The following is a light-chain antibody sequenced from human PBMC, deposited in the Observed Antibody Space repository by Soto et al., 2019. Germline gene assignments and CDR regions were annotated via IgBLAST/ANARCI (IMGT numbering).Light chain of an antibody. CDR3: QTWGTGIRV. V-gene: IGLV4-69*01. CDR1: SGHSSYA. Sequence: QAVVTQSPSASASLGASVKLTCTLSSGHSSYAIAWHQQQPEKGPRYLMKVHNDGSHNKGDGIPDRFSGSSSGAERYLTISSLQSEDEADYYCQTWGTGIRVFGGGTKVTVL. CDR2: VHNDGSH. J-gene: IGLJ2*01.